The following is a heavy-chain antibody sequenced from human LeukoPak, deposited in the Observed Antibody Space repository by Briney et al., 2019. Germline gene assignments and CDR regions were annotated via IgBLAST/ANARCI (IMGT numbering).Heavy chain of an antibody. J-gene: IGHJ4*02. V-gene: IGHV3-23*01. CDR2: INTSGGRT. D-gene: IGHD2-15*01. CDR1: GFTFSNYA. Sequence: GGSLRLSCAASGFTFSNYAMSWVRQGPGRGLGCVSAINTSGGRTYYADSVKGRFTISRDNSKNTLHLQMNSLRAEDTAVYHCARQLGYCSDGSCYFDYWGQGTLVTVSS. CDR3: ARQLGYCSDGSCYFDY.